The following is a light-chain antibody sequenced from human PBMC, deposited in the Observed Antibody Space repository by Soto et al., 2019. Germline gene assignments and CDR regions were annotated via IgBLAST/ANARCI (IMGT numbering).Light chain of an antibody. CDR3: LHYKDWPRWT. J-gene: IGKJ1*01. CDR1: QSISGN. CDR2: HTS. V-gene: IGKV3-15*01. Sequence: EIVMTQSPATLSVSPGESATLSCRASQSISGNLAWYQQKPGLAPRLLIYHTSTRATGVPARFSGSGSGTEFSLTISSLQSEDFAVYYCLHYKDWPRWTFGQGTKVEVK.